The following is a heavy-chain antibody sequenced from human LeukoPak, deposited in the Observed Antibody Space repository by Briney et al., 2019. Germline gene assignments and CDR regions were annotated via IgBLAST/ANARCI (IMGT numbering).Heavy chain of an antibody. CDR2: IIPIFGTA. V-gene: IGHV1-69*13. Sequence: GASVKVSCKASGGTFGSYAISWVRQAPGQGLEWMGGIIPIFGTANYAQKFQGRVTITADESTSTAYMELSSLRSEDTAVYYCARGAGGYCSGGSCYGPFDYWGQGTLVTVSS. D-gene: IGHD2-15*01. CDR1: GGTFGSYA. J-gene: IGHJ4*02. CDR3: ARGAGGYCSGGSCYGPFDY.